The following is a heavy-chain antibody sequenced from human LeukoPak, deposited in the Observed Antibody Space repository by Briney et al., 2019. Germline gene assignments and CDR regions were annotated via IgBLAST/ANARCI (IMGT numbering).Heavy chain of an antibody. V-gene: IGHV1-2*02. CDR2: INPNSGGT. CDR1: GYTFTGYY. Sequence: ASVKVSCKASGYTFTGYYMHWVRQAPGQGLEWMGWINPNSGGTNYAQKFQGRVTMTRDTSISTAYMELSRLRSDDTAVYYCARSRMGPGTAFDIWGQGTMVTVSS. D-gene: IGHD1-14*01. CDR3: ARSRMGPGTAFDI. J-gene: IGHJ3*02.